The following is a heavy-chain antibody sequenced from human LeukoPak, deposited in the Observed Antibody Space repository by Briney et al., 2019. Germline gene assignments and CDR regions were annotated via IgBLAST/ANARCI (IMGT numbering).Heavy chain of an antibody. J-gene: IGHJ3*02. CDR3: ARSGLWTDHPAFDI. Sequence: TGGSLRLSCTVSGFTVSSNSMSWVRQAPGKGLEWVSFIYSDNTHYSDSVKGRFTISRDNSKNTLYLQMNSLRAEDTAVYYCARSGLWTDHPAFDIWGQGTMVTVS. D-gene: IGHD3/OR15-3a*01. V-gene: IGHV3-53*01. CDR2: IYSDNT. CDR1: GFTVSSNS.